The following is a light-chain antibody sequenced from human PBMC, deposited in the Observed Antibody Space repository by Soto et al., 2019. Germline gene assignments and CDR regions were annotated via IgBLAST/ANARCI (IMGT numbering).Light chain of an antibody. Sequence: DIQRTQSPSSVSASVGARVTITCRASQGISSWLAWYQHKTCKAPKLLIYAASSWESGVPSRFSGTGSGTDFNLTISSRQPEESATSLCPQAVSAAWTFGQGTKVDIK. J-gene: IGKJ1*01. CDR3: PQAVSAAWT. V-gene: IGKV1-12*01. CDR2: AAS. CDR1: QGISSW.